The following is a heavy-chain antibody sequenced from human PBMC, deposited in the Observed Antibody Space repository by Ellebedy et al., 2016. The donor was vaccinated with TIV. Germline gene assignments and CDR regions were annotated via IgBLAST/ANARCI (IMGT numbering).Heavy chain of an antibody. J-gene: IGHJ2*01. V-gene: IGHV3-7*01. CDR1: GFIFSDYW. CDR2: IKEDGGEK. CDR3: AGRHFAL. Sequence: GGSLRLSXAASGFIFSDYWMHWVRQAPGKGLEWVANIKEDGGEKYYVDSVKGRFTISRDNTKNSLYLQMNSLRAEDTAVYFCAGRHFALWGRGTLVTVSS.